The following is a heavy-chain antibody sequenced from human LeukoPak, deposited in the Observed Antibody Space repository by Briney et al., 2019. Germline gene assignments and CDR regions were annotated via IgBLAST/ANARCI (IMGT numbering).Heavy chain of an antibody. J-gene: IGHJ4*02. Sequence: PGGSLRLSCAASGFTFSSYAMHWVRQAPGKGLEWVAVISYDGSNKYYADSVKGRFTISRDNAKNSLYLQMNSLRAEDTAVYYCAKDFFSVEATVDYWGQGTLVTVSS. V-gene: IGHV3-30-3*01. CDR3: AKDFFSVEATVDY. CDR1: GFTFSSYA. D-gene: IGHD5-12*01. CDR2: ISYDGSNK.